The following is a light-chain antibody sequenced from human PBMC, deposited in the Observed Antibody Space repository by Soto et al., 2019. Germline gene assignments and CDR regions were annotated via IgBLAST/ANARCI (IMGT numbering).Light chain of an antibody. CDR2: DAS. CDR3: QQYNSYPA. V-gene: IGKV1-5*01. Sequence: DIQMTQSPSTLSASVGDGVTITCRASQSISSWLAWYQQKPGKAPKLLIYDASSLESGVPSRFSGSGSGTEFTLTISSLQPDDFATYYCQQYNSYPAFGQGTKVDIK. CDR1: QSISSW. J-gene: IGKJ1*01.